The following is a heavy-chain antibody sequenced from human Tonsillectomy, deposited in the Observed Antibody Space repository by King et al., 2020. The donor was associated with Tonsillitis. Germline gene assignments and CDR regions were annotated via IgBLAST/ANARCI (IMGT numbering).Heavy chain of an antibody. CDR3: AREYSSGWDRYWYFDL. CDR2: IYYSGST. V-gene: IGHV4-59*01. Sequence: VQLQESGPGLVKPSETLSLTCTVSGGSISSYYWSWIRQPPGKGLEWIGYIYYSGSTNYNPSLKSRATISVDTSKNQFSLKLTSVTAADTAVYYCAREYSSGWDRYWYFDLWGRGTLVTVSS. D-gene: IGHD6-19*01. CDR1: GGSISSYY. J-gene: IGHJ2*01.